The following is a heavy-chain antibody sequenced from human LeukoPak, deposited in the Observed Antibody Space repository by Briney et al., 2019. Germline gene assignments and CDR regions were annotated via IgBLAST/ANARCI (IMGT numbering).Heavy chain of an antibody. Sequence: ASVKVSCKASGGTFSSYALSWVRQAPGQGLEWMGTIIPIVGIANYAQKFQGRATITADKSTSTAYMELSSLRSEDTAAYYCARDGEMATIYFDYWGQGTLVTVSS. V-gene: IGHV1-69*04. CDR1: GGTFSSYA. D-gene: IGHD5-24*01. CDR3: ARDGEMATIYFDY. J-gene: IGHJ4*02. CDR2: IIPIVGIA.